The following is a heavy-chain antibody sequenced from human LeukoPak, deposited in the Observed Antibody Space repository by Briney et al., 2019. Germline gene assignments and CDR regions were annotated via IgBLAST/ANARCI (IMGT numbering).Heavy chain of an antibody. D-gene: IGHD3-22*01. CDR1: GGSISSGSYY. Sequence: PSQTLSLTCTVSGGSISSGSYYWSWIRQPGGKGLEWIGRIYTSGSTNYSTSLKSRVTISVDTSKNQFSLKLSSVTAADTAVYYCARDEYYYDSSGYYGSYYYYMDVWGKGTTVTVSS. CDR2: IYTSGST. V-gene: IGHV4-61*02. J-gene: IGHJ6*03. CDR3: ARDEYYYDSSGYYGSYYYYMDV.